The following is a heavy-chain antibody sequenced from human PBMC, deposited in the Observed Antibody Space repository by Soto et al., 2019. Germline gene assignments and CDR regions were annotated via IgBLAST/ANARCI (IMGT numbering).Heavy chain of an antibody. J-gene: IGHJ3*01. CDR2: ISASGGRT. Sequence: GGSLRLSCAASGFTFRNYAMSWVRQAPGKGLEWVSGISASGGRTYYADSVKGRFTISRDNSKNTLSLQMNSLRAGDTAVYFCAKDPNGDYVGAFEVWGQGTMVTVSS. CDR1: GFTFRNYA. D-gene: IGHD4-17*01. CDR3: AKDPNGDYVGAFEV. V-gene: IGHV3-23*01.